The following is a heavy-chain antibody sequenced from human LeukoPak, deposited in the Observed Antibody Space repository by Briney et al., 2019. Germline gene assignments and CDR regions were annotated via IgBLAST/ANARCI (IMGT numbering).Heavy chain of an antibody. CDR2: ISSSSSTI. D-gene: IGHD3-22*01. CDR3: ARGAYYYED. J-gene: IGHJ4*02. V-gene: IGHV3-48*01. Sequence: HTGGSLRLSCAASGFTFSSYAMHWVRQAPGKGLEWVSYISSSSSTIYYADSVKGRFTISRDNAKNSLYLQTNSLRAEDTAVYYCARGAYYYEDWGQGTLVTVSS. CDR1: GFTFSSYA.